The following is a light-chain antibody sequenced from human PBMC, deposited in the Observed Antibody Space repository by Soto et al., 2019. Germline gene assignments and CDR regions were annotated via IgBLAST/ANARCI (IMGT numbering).Light chain of an antibody. CDR1: QNIYGW. CDR3: QQYNSYPWT. Sequence: DIQMTQSPSTLSASVGDRVTITCRATQNIYGWLAWYQQKSGKAPKLLIYDASSLESGVPSRFSGSGFGTEFTVTISSLQPDDFANYYCQQYNSYPWTFGQGTKV. V-gene: IGKV1-5*01. J-gene: IGKJ1*01. CDR2: DAS.